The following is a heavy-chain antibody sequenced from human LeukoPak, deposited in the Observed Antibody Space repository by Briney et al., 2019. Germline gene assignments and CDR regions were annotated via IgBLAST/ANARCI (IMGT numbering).Heavy chain of an antibody. CDR2: ISSSSSTI. D-gene: IGHD3-22*01. CDR3: AREQAGQYYYDSSGYYGD. Sequence: PGGCLRLSCAASGFTFSSYSMNWVRQAPGKGLEWVSYISSSSSTIYYADSVKGRFTISRDNAKNSLYLQMNSLRAEDTAVYYCAREQAGQYYYDSSGYYGDWGQGTLVTVSS. V-gene: IGHV3-48*01. J-gene: IGHJ4*02. CDR1: GFTFSSYS.